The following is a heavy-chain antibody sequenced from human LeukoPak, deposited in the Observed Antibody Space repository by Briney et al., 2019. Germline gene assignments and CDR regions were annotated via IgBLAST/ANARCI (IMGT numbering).Heavy chain of an antibody. J-gene: IGHJ4*02. CDR1: GGSFSGYY. Sequence: SETLSLTCAVYGGSFSGYYWSWLRQPPGKGLEGIGEINHSGSTNYNPPLKSRVTISVDTSKNQFSLKLSSVTAADTAVYYCARPGDGYSFDYWGQGTLVTVSS. V-gene: IGHV4-34*01. D-gene: IGHD5-24*01. CDR3: ARPGDGYSFDY. CDR2: INHSGST.